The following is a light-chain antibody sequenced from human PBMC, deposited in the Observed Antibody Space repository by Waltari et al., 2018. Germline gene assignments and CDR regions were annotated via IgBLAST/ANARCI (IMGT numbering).Light chain of an antibody. CDR3: QAWDRDGAV. CDR1: KLGGTP. CDR2: QSS. Sequence: SYEVIQPPSVSVSPGQTATITCSGAKLGGTPTSWYHQRPGQSPVLLIYQSSRRSSGVPERFSGSHSGNTATLTISGTQTVDEADYYCQAWDRDGAVFGDGTKLTVL. J-gene: IGLJ2*01. V-gene: IGLV3-1*01.